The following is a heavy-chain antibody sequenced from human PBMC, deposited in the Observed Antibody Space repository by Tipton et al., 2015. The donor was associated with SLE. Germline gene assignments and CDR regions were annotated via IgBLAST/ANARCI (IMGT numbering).Heavy chain of an antibody. Sequence: TLSLTCTVSGGSISSHYWSWIRQPPGKGLEWIGYIYYSGSTNYNPSLKSRVTISVDTSKNQFSLKLSSVTAADTAVYYCARTDGDYYGSGSYPNWFDPWGQGTLVTVSS. V-gene: IGHV4-59*08. CDR2: IYYSGST. CDR1: GGSISSHY. J-gene: IGHJ5*02. CDR3: ARTDGDYYGSGSYPNWFDP. D-gene: IGHD3-10*01.